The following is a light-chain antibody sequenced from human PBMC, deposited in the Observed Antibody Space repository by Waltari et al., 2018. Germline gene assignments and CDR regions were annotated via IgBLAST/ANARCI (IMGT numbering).Light chain of an antibody. Sequence: DIEMTQSPESLAVSLGERITINCKSGRSVLSISNNRNYLAWYQHKPGQPPKLRLYWASTRTSGVPERFIGSGSGKDFTLTITSLQAEDVAVYYCQQHYSNPVFGQGTRLELK. CDR2: WAS. CDR1: RSVLSISNNRNY. J-gene: IGKJ5*01. V-gene: IGKV4-1*01. CDR3: QQHYSNPV.